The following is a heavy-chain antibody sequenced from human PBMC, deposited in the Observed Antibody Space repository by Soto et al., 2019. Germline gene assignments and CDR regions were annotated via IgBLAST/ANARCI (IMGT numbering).Heavy chain of an antibody. CDR3: ARDRGIDALDV. V-gene: IGHV3-7*05. CDR2: IKQDGSEK. D-gene: IGHD3-10*01. J-gene: IGHJ3*01. Sequence: EVPLVESGGGLVQPGGSLRLSCAASGFMFSNYWMSWVRQVPGRGPEWLAYIKQDGSEKYYVESLKGRFIISRDNANNSLYLQMNSLRAEDTAVYYCARDRGIDALDVWGQGTTVTVSS. CDR1: GFMFSNYW.